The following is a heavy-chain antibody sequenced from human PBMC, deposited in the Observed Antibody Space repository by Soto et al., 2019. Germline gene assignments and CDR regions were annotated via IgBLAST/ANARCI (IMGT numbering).Heavy chain of an antibody. CDR2: IYYNESP. V-gene: IGHV4-31*03. CDR3: ARVAIGVSGTYYFDY. D-gene: IGHD3-22*01. J-gene: IGHJ4*02. Sequence: SETVSLTCTVSCGSISSGTYYWSWIRQHPGKGREGIGYIYYNESPYYNPSLKSRCTISVDKSKNQFSLRVSYVTAADTAVYYCARVAIGVSGTYYFDYWGQGTLVTVSS. CDR1: CGSISSGTYY.